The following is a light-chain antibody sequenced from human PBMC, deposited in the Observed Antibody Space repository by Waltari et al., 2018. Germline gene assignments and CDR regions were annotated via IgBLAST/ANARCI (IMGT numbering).Light chain of an antibody. V-gene: IGKV3-11*01. CDR3: QQRSNWPRT. CDR2: DTS. J-gene: IGKJ1*01. Sequence: EVVLTQSPATLSLSPGERATLSCRASQSVSSQLAWFQQKPGQAPRLPIYDTSNRATGIPARFSGSGSGADYTLTISSLEPEDFAVYYCQQRSNWPRTFGQGTKVEIK. CDR1: QSVSSQ.